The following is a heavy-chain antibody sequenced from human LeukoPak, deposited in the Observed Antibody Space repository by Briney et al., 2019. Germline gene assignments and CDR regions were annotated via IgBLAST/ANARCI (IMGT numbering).Heavy chain of an antibody. CDR3: ASHCSGGICYEGYISFVP. J-gene: IGHJ5*02. CDR1: GYSISSGYY. Sequence: PSETLSLTCAVSGYSISSGYYWGWIRPPPGKGLEWIGSIYDSGSTHYDPTLKSRVTISVDRSKNQLSLKLSSVTAADTAVYYCASHCSGGICYEGYISFVPWSEGNLVTVSS. CDR2: IYDSGST. D-gene: IGHD2-15*01. V-gene: IGHV4-38-2*01.